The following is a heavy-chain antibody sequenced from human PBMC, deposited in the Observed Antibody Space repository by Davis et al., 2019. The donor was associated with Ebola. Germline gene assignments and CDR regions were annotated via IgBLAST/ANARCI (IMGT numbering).Heavy chain of an antibody. CDR2: INHSGST. Sequence: SETLSLTCAVYGGSFSGYYWSWIRQPPGKRLEWIGEINHSGSTNYNPSLKSRVTISVDTSKNQFSLKLSSVTAADTAVYYCARGGVRGRYYYYGMDVWGQGTTVTVSS. D-gene: IGHD3-16*01. CDR3: ARGGVRGRYYYYGMDV. CDR1: GGSFSGYY. V-gene: IGHV4-34*01. J-gene: IGHJ6*02.